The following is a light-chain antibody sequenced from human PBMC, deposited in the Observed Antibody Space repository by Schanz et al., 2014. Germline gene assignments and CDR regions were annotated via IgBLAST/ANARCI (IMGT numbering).Light chain of an antibody. V-gene: IGKV3-20*01. CDR2: GVS. J-gene: IGKJ2*01. CDR3: QQYGNSPPFT. Sequence: EIVLTQSPGTLSLSPGERATLSCRASQSVNSDYLAWYQQRPGQAPRLLIYGVSSRATGIPDRFSGSGSGTDFTLTISRLEPEDFAVYYCQQYGNSPPFTFGQGTRLEIK. CDR1: QSVNSDY.